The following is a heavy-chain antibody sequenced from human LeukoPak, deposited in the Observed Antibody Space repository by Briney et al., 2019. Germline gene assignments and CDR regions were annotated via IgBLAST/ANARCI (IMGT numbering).Heavy chain of an antibody. J-gene: IGHJ1*01. V-gene: IGHV3-30*03. CDR1: GFTLSGFG. D-gene: IGHD2-2*01. Sequence: GTSLRLSCAASGFTLSGFGMHWVRQAPGKGLQWVAVISSDGTNRFYADSVAGRFTISRENSKNTLYLQMTSLTSEDTALYFCGTEGGARGVDTVRYEYWGQGTLVTVSS. CDR3: GTEGGARGVDTVRYEY. CDR2: ISSDGTNR.